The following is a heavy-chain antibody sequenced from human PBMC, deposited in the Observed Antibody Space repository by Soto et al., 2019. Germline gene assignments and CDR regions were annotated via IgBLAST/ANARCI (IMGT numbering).Heavy chain of an antibody. D-gene: IGHD1-7*01. CDR2: ITATGGNT. CDR1: GFTFSTYS. J-gene: IGHJ3*02. CDR3: AKCMQAYWNYDAHHI. V-gene: IGHV3-23*01. Sequence: GGSLRLSCAASGFTFSTYSMTWVRQAPGEGLEWVAHITATGGNTYYADSVRGRFTISRDTSGNTLYLQMNSLRAEDTALYYCAKCMQAYWNYDAHHIWGQGTMVTVSS.